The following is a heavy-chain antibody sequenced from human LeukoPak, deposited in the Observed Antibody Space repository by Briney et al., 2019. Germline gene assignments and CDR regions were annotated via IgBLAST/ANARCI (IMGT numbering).Heavy chain of an antibody. CDR2: IWYGGSNK. J-gene: IGHJ5*02. CDR3: AKDRSSGGSGPRFDP. Sequence: PGGSLRLSCAASGFTFSSYGMHWVRQAPGKGLEWVAVIWYGGSNKYYADSVKGRFTISRDNSKNTLYLQMNSLRAEDTAVYYCAKDRSSGGSGPRFDPWGQGTLVTVSS. CDR1: GFTFSSYG. V-gene: IGHV3-33*06. D-gene: IGHD3-10*01.